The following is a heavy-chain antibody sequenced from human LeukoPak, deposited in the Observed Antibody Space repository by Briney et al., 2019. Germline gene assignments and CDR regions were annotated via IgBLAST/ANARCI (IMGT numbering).Heavy chain of an antibody. CDR1: GFTFSSYA. J-gene: IGHJ4*02. V-gene: IGHV3-23*01. D-gene: IGHD6-19*01. Sequence: GGSLRLSCAASGFTFSSYAMSWVHQAPGKGLEWVSTISGSGAYTYYADSVKGRFTISRDNAKNSLYLQMNSLRAEDTAVYYCARIPGVGYSSGWLYYFDYWGQGTLVTVSS. CDR2: ISGSGAYT. CDR3: ARIPGVGYSSGWLYYFDY.